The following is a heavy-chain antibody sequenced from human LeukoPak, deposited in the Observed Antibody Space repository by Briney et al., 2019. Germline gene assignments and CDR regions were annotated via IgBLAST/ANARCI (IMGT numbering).Heavy chain of an antibody. Sequence: GASVKVSCKASGGTFSSYAISWVRQAPGQGLEWMGGIIPIFGTANYAQKFQGRVTITADESTSTAYMELSSLRSEDTAVYYCARRTMVLNYFDYWGQGTLVTVSS. V-gene: IGHV1-69*13. CDR2: IIPIFGTA. CDR1: GGTFSSYA. D-gene: IGHD3-10*01. CDR3: ARRTMVLNYFDY. J-gene: IGHJ4*02.